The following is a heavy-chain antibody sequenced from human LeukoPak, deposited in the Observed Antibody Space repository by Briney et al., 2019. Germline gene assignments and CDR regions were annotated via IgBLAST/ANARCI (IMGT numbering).Heavy chain of an antibody. J-gene: IGHJ4*02. V-gene: IGHV3-33*01. D-gene: IGHD3-22*01. CDR2: IWYDGSNK. Sequence: PGGSLRLSCGASGFTFSSYGMHWVRQDPGKGLEWVAVIWYDGSNKYYADSVKGRFTISRDNSKKTLYLQMNSLRAEDTAVYYCARGLYYYDSSGYWFDYWGQGTLVTVSS. CDR3: ARGLYYYDSSGYWFDY. CDR1: GFTFSSYG.